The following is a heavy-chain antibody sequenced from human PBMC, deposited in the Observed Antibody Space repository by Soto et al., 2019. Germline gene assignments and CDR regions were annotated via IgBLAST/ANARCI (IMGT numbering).Heavy chain of an antibody. Sequence: QVQLVQSGPEVKKPGASVKVSCKASGYTFSTYGFSWVRQAPGQGLECMGWIGAHNGDTTYAQNFQGRVTMTIDTSTTTSYMELRSLTSDDTAVYFCARDWKGAEGFDPWGQGTLVTVSS. CDR1: GYTFSTYG. J-gene: IGHJ5*02. D-gene: IGHD1-1*01. CDR3: ARDWKGAEGFDP. CDR2: IGAHNGDT. V-gene: IGHV1-18*01.